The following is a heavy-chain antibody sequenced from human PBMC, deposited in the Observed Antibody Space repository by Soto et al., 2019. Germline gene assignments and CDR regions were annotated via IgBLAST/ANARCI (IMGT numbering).Heavy chain of an antibody. Sequence: PAEALSLTSVVYCGSLSNYDWRWIRQSPGKGLEWSGEISHSGVTNHNPSRKSLVTISVDTSKSPFSLKVRSLTAADTAVYYCARGPIGTTRLSYYYYGMDVWGQVTTGTVSS. CDR1: CGSLSNYD. CDR2: ISHSGVT. D-gene: IGHD1-1*01. V-gene: IGHV4-34*01. CDR3: ARGPIGTTRLSYYYYGMDV. J-gene: IGHJ6*01.